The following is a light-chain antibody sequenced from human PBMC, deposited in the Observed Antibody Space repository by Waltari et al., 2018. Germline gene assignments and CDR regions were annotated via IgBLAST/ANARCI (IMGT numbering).Light chain of an antibody. J-gene: IGKJ1*01. CDR3: QQYNSFSRT. CDR1: QSISSS. Sequence: DIQMTQSPSTLSASIGDRVTITCRASQSISSSLAWYQQNPGKASKLLIYKASTLESGVPSRFSGSGSVTEFTLTISSLQPGDFATYYCQQYNSFSRTFGQGTKVDIK. V-gene: IGKV1-5*03. CDR2: KAS.